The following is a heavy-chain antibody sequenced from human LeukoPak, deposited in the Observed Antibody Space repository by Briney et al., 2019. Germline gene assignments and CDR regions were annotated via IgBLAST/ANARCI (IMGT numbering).Heavy chain of an antibody. Sequence: SETLFLTCTVSGGSISSSSYYWGWIRQPPGKGLEWIGSIYYSGSTYYNPSLKSRVTISVDTSENQFSLKLSSVTAADTAVYYCARQGTYYGSGSPTSYYYYYYMDVWGKGTTVTISS. CDR3: ARQGTYYGSGSPTSYYYYYYMDV. D-gene: IGHD3-10*01. J-gene: IGHJ6*03. CDR2: IYYSGST. CDR1: GGSISSSSYY. V-gene: IGHV4-39*01.